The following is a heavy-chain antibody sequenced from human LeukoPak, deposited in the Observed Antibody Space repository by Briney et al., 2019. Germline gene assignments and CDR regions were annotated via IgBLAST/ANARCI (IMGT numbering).Heavy chain of an antibody. Sequence: GGSLRLSCAASGFTFSSYAMHWVRQAPGKGLEWVAVISYDGSNKYYADSVKGRFTISRDNSKNTLYLQMNSLRAEDTAVYYCARGPEVIAAAGIQHWGQGTLVTVSS. CDR1: GFTFSSYA. CDR3: ARGPEVIAAAGIQH. CDR2: ISYDGSNK. D-gene: IGHD6-13*01. V-gene: IGHV3-30-3*01. J-gene: IGHJ1*01.